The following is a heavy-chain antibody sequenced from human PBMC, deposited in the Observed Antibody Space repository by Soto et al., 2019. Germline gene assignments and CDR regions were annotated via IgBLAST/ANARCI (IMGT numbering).Heavy chain of an antibody. D-gene: IGHD5-18*01. CDR2: ISSSSSYI. Sequence: GGSLRLSCAASGFTFSSYSMNWVRQAPGKGLEWVSSISSSSSYIYYADSVKGRFTISRDNAKNSLYLQMNSLRAEDTAVYYCARDYLRGYSYGTFDYWGQGTLVTVYS. CDR1: GFTFSSYS. V-gene: IGHV3-21*01. CDR3: ARDYLRGYSYGTFDY. J-gene: IGHJ4*02.